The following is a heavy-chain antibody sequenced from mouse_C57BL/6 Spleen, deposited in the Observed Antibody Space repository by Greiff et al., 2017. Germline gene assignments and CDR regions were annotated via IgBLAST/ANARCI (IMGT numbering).Heavy chain of an antibody. D-gene: IGHD2-13*01. V-gene: IGHV1-53*01. CDR1: GYTFTSYW. J-gene: IGHJ4*01. CDR3: SSGGYGDCYAMDY. CDR2: INPSNGGT. Sequence: VQLQQPGAELVKPGASVKLSCKASGYTFTSYWMHWVKQRPGQGLEWIGKINPSNGGTNYNEKFKGKATLTVDKSSSTAYMQLSSLTSEDSAVYYYSSGGYGDCYAMDYWGQGTSVTVSS.